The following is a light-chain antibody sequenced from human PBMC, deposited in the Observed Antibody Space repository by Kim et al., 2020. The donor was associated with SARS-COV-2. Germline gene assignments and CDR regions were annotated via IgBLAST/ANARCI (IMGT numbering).Light chain of an antibody. J-gene: IGLJ3*02. CDR3: QTWGTGIRV. CDR2: LNSDGSH. CDR1: SGHSSYA. V-gene: IGLV4-69*01. Sequence: ASVKLTSTLSSGHSSYAIAWHQQQPEKGPRYLMKLNSDGSHSKGDGIPDRCSGSSSGAERYLTISSLQSEDEADYYCQTWGTGIRVFGGGTQLTVL.